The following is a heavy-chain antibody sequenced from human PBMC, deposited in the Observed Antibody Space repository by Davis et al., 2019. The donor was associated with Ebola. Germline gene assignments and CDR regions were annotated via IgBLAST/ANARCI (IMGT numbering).Heavy chain of an antibody. J-gene: IGHJ4*02. Sequence: ASVKVSCKASGYTFTSYGISWVRQPPGQGLEWMGWISAYDGNTKYSQTLQGRVTVTTDTSTSTAYMELRSLRSDDTAVYYCARVTRYSYDYVGLNFFDYWGQGTLVTVSS. D-gene: IGHD5-18*01. CDR1: GYTFTSYG. CDR3: ARVTRYSYDYVGLNFFDY. CDR2: ISAYDGNT. V-gene: IGHV1-18*04.